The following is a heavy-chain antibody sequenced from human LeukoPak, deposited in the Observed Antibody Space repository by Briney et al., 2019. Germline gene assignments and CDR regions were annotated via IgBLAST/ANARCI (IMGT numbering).Heavy chain of an antibody. V-gene: IGHV3-23*01. CDR2: ISSSGDST. Sequence: GGSLRLSCAASGFTFSSYAMSWVRQAPGKGLEWVSGISSSGDSTYHADSVKGRLTISRDKSKNTLYLPMNRLRAEDTAVYYCARQIGYWSGGTCYFDYWGQGTLVTVSS. CDR1: GFTFSSYA. J-gene: IGHJ4*02. D-gene: IGHD2-15*01. CDR3: ARQIGYWSGGTCYFDY.